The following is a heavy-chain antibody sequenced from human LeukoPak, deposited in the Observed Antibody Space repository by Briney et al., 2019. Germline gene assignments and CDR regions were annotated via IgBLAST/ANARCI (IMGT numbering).Heavy chain of an antibody. CDR1: GYTFTGYY. Sequence: ASVKVSCKASGYTFTGYYMHWVRQAPGQGLEWMGRINPNSGGTNYAQKFQGRVTMTRDTSISTAYMELSRLRSEDTAVYYCARRGTRSNGDYRYYFDYWGQGTLVTLSS. J-gene: IGHJ4*02. D-gene: IGHD4-17*01. CDR2: INPNSGGT. V-gene: IGHV1-2*06. CDR3: ARRGTRSNGDYRYYFDY.